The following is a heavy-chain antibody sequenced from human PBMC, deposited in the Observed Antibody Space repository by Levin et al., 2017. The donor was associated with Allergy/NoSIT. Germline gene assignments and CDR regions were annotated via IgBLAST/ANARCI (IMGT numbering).Heavy chain of an antibody. Sequence: GGSLRLSCAASGFTFSSYGMHWVRQAPGKGLEWVAVISYDGSNKYYADSVKGRFTISRDNSKNTLYLQMNSLRSEDTAVYYCANYGSESLDFDYWGQGTLVTVSS. CDR2: ISYDGSNK. CDR3: ANYGSESLDFDY. J-gene: IGHJ4*02. D-gene: IGHD3-10*01. V-gene: IGHV3-30*18. CDR1: GFTFSSYG.